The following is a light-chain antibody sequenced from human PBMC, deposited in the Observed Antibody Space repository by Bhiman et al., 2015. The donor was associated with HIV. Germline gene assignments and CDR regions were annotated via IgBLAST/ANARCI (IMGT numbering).Light chain of an antibody. J-gene: IGLJ2*01. CDR1: KLGDKY. V-gene: IGLV3-1*01. Sequence: SYELTQPPSVSVSPGQTASITCSADKLGDKYACWYQQKPGQSPVLVIYQDSKRPSGIPERFSGSSSGNTATLTISGSQAIDEADYFCQAWDSTTVIFGGGTKLTVL. CDR2: QDS. CDR3: QAWDSTTVI.